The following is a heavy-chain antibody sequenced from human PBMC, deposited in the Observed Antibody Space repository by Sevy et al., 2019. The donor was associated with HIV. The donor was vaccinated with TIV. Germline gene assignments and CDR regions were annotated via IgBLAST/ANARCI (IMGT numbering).Heavy chain of an antibody. D-gene: IGHD1-7*01. CDR1: GFTFSGYG. V-gene: IGHV3-30*03. J-gene: IGHJ4*02. CDR2: ISFDGTNE. CDR3: ARGNWNYCQSPFGF. Sequence: GGSLRLSCAASGFTFSGYGMHWVRQAPGKGLEWVAVISFDGTNEFYVDSVKGRFTISRDNSKNMLYLHMSSLRGEDTAVYYCARGNWNYCQSPFGFWGQGTLVTVSS.